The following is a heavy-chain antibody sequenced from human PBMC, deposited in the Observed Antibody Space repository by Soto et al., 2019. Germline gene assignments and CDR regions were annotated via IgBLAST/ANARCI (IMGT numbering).Heavy chain of an antibody. V-gene: IGHV1-3*05. CDR2: INAGNGNT. D-gene: IGHD6-13*01. J-gene: IGHJ5*02. CDR1: GYTFTSHA. CDR3: AGDGIAAAGTSWFDP. Sequence: QVQLVQSGAEEKKPGASVKVSCKASGYTFTSHAMHWVRQAPGQRLEWMGWINAGNGNTKYSQKFQGRVTSTTDTSTSTSKMELSRQRSEGTTGYYCAGDGIAAAGTSWFDPWGQGTLVTVSS.